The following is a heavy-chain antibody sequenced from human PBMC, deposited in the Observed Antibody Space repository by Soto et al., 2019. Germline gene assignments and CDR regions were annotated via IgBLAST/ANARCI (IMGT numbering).Heavy chain of an antibody. CDR1: GGSFSGYY. CDR2: INHSGST. J-gene: IGHJ6*02. D-gene: IGHD3-10*01. V-gene: IGHV4-34*01. CDR3: ARERTLLLWFGESPLDV. Sequence: QVQLQQWGAGLLKPSETLSLTCAVYGGSFSGYYWSWIRQPPGKGLEWIGEINHSGSTNYNPSLTSRVTLSVDTSKSQFALKLSAVTAADTAVYYCARERTLLLWFGESPLDVWGQGTTVTGSS.